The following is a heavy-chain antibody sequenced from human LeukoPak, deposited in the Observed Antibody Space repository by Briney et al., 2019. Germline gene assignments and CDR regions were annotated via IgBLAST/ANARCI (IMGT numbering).Heavy chain of an antibody. J-gene: IGHJ4*02. CDR1: GFTFSSYW. D-gene: IGHD6-13*01. V-gene: IGHV3-30-3*01. CDR2: ISYDGSNK. CDR3: ARTSIAAAGTYYFDY. Sequence: GGSLRLSCAASGFTFSSYWMSWVRQAPGKGLEWVAVISYDGSNKYYADSAKGRFTISRDNSKNTLYLQMNSLRAEDTAVYYCARTSIAAAGTYYFDYWGQGTLVTVSS.